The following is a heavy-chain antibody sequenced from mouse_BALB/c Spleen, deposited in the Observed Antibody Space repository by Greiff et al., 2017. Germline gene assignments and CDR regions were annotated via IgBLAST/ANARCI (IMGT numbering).Heavy chain of an antibody. V-gene: IGHV5-4*02. J-gene: IGHJ3*01. D-gene: IGHD1-1*01. CDR1: GFTFSDYY. CDR3: ASDYYGSSYGFAY. Sequence: EVKLMESGGGLVKPGGSLKLSCAASGFTFSDYYMYWVRQTPEKRLEWVATISDGGSYTYYPDSVKGRFTISRDNAKNNLYLQMSSLKSEDTAMYYCASDYYGSSYGFAYWGQGTLVTVSA. CDR2: ISDGGSYT.